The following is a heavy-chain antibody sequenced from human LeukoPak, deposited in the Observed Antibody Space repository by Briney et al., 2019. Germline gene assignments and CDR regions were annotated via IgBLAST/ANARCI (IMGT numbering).Heavy chain of an antibody. CDR1: GGSISSGTYY. CDR3: ARDKRIYPPRFDP. Sequence: SQTLSLTCTVSGGSISSGTYYWSWIRQPAGKGLEWIGRIYSSGSTNYNPSLKSRVTISVDTSKNQFSLKLSSVTAADTAVYYCARDKRIYPPRFDPWGQGTLVTVSS. V-gene: IGHV4-61*02. J-gene: IGHJ5*02. D-gene: IGHD2-2*02. CDR2: IYSSGST.